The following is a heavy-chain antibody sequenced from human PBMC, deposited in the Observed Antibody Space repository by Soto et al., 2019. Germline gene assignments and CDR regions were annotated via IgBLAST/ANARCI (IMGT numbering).Heavy chain of an antibody. D-gene: IGHD2-2*01. Sequence: SETLSLRCTVSGVSVNSGDYYWSWIRQPPGKGLEWIGYFYYSGITNYNPSLKSRVTISADTSQNQFSLKLGSVTAADAAVYYCARVTFVVPATTHDFDYCGQGTPVT. CDR3: ARVTFVVPATTHDFDY. J-gene: IGHJ4*02. V-gene: IGHV4-61*08. CDR1: GVSVNSGDYY. CDR2: FYYSGIT.